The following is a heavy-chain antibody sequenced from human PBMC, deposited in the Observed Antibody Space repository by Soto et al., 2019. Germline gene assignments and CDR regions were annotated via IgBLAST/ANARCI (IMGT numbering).Heavy chain of an antibody. Sequence: EVQLLESGGGLVQPGGSLRLSCAASGFTFSSYAMSWVRQAPGKGLERVSDISGSGGSTFYADSVKGRFTISRDNSKNTLYLQMNSLRAEDTAVYYCAKNFWGYCYFDLWGRGTLVTFSS. V-gene: IGHV3-23*01. J-gene: IGHJ2*01. CDR3: AKNFWGYCYFDL. D-gene: IGHD7-27*01. CDR2: ISGSGGST. CDR1: GFTFSSYA.